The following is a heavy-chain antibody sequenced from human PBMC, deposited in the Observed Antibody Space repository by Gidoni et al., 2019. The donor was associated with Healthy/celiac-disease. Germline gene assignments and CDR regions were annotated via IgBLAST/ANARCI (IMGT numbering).Heavy chain of an antibody. CDR2: INHSGST. Sequence: QVQLPQWCAGLLKPSETLSLTCAVYGGSFSGYYWSWLRQPPGKGLDWIGEINHSGSTNYNPSLKSRVTISVDTSKNQFSLKLSSVTAADTAVYYCARSATVVANAFDIWGQGTMDTVSS. V-gene: IGHV4-34*01. J-gene: IGHJ3*02. D-gene: IGHD2-15*01. CDR1: GGSFSGYY. CDR3: ARSATVVANAFDI.